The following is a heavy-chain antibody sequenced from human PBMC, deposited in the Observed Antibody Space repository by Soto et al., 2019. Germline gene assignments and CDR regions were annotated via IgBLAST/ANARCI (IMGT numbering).Heavy chain of an antibody. V-gene: IGHV1-18*01. CDR1: GFIFANYG. D-gene: IGHD2-15*01. CDR2: ISVDTGNT. Sequence: QVQLVQSGPEMEKPGASVKVSCKASGFIFANYGITWVRQAPGEGLEWMGWISVDTGNTDYAQKFQGRVSMTTDTSTSPASLEVRSLKSDDTAVYYCARDRRGYVSGLYVDYFDQWGQGTLVSVSS. CDR3: ARDRRGYVSGLYVDYFDQ. J-gene: IGHJ4*02.